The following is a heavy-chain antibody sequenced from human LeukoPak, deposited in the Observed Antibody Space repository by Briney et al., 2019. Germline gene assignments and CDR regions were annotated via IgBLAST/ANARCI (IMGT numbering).Heavy chain of an antibody. V-gene: IGHV1-24*01. D-gene: IGHD3-3*02. Sequence: ASVTVSCMVSRFTLSELSMQWVRQAPGKGREWVGGVDPKDGEAVYAERLRARDILTDDRQSNTSYMDLSSPGADDTAVYYCATGIFCSTTTCPGYGNYYYFMEVWGEGTTVTV. CDR2: VDPKDGEA. CDR3: ATGIFCSTTTCPGYGNYYYFMEV. J-gene: IGHJ6*03. CDR1: RFTLSELS.